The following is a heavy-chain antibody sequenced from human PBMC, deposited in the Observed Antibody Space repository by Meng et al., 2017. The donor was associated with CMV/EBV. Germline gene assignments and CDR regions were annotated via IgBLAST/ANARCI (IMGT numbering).Heavy chain of an antibody. CDR3: ARRRRGEYGGYEAVNI. Sequence: GGSLRLSCKGSGYSFTRYWIAWVRQMPGKGLEWVGIIYPGDSDTRYSPSFRGQVTISADNSISTAYLQWSSLKASDTAMYYCARRRRGEYGGYEAVNIWGQGTMVTVSS. J-gene: IGHJ3*02. V-gene: IGHV5-51*01. CDR2: IYPGDSDT. CDR1: GYSFTRYW. D-gene: IGHD5-12*01.